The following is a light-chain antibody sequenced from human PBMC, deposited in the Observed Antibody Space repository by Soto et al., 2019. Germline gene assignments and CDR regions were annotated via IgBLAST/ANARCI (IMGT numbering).Light chain of an antibody. V-gene: IGKV1-5*03. Sequence: IQMTQSPASLSASVGDSVTITFRASHSISSCLAWYQQKPGKAPKLLIYKASSLESGVPSRFSGSGSGTEFTLTISSLQPDDFATYYCQQYNSYWTFGQGTKVDIK. J-gene: IGKJ1*01. CDR1: HSISSC. CDR3: QQYNSYWT. CDR2: KAS.